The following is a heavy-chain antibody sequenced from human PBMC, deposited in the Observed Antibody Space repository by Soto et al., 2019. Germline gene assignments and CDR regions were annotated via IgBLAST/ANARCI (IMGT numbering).Heavy chain of an antibody. CDR2: IYHSGRS. V-gene: IGHV4-30-2*01. D-gene: IGHD2-15*01. CDR1: GGSISCCGNS. Sequence: SEILCLTCTVSGGSISCCGNSWSWIRQPPGKCVERIGYIYHSGRSYYNPSLKHRVTISVDRSKIQFSLKLSSVTAADTAVYYGARGQVVAAKHWGQGTLVTVSP. CDR3: ARGQVVAAKH. J-gene: IGHJ4*02.